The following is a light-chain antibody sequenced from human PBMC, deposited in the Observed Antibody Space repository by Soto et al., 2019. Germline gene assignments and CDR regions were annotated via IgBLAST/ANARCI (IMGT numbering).Light chain of an antibody. CDR1: QRLLHSDGKTY. CDR3: MQGIQLPIT. J-gene: IGKJ5*01. Sequence: EIVMTQTPLSLSVTPGQPASISCKSSQRLLHSDGKTYLYWYLKKPGQPPQLLIHEVSNRFSGVPDRFSGSGSGTDFTLKISRVEAEDVGVYYCMQGIQLPITFGLGTRLDIK. V-gene: IGKV2D-29*01. CDR2: EVS.